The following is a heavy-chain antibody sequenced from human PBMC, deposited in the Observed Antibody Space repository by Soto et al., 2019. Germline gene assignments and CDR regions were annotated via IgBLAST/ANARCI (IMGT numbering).Heavy chain of an antibody. V-gene: IGHV3-23*04. CDR2: VSETAGST. D-gene: IGHD1-26*01. J-gene: IGHJ4*02. CDR3: AKGGRRLGSYPPLDS. Sequence: EVQLVESGGGFVQRGGSLRLSCAASGFTFSSYAINWVRQAPGKGLEWVSAVSETAGSTFYADSGKGRFTISRANAKNMLYLQMNSLRAEDTAIYYCAKGGRRLGSYPPLDSWGQGTLVTVSS. CDR1: GFTFSSYA.